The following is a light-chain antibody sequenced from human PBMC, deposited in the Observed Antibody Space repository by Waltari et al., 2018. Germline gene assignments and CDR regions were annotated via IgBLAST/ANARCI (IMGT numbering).Light chain of an antibody. Sequence: DVVMTQSPLSLPVTLGQPASLSCTSSQRLVHRDGNTHLNWFQQRPGQSPRRLIYRVSNRDSGVPDRFSGSGSGTDFTLKISRVEAEDVGLYYCMQGTHWPYTFGQGTKLDIK. CDR1: QRLVHRDGNTH. CDR3: MQGTHWPYT. J-gene: IGKJ2*01. V-gene: IGKV2-30*02. CDR2: RVS.